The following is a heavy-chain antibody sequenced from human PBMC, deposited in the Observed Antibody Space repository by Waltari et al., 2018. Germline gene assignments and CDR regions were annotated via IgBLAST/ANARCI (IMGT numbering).Heavy chain of an antibody. CDR1: GGSTSNYY. Sequence: QVQLQESGPGLVKPWETLSLTCGVSGGSTSNYYWSWIRQFPGRGLEWIGYISYSGSPNHNPSLKSRVHMSVDANHLSLEMTPLTATDTAVYFCARHFQGGGVTRHYFDLWGRGTPVTVSS. CDR3: ARHFQGGGVTRHYFDL. CDR2: ISYSGSP. J-gene: IGHJ2*01. V-gene: IGHV4-59*08. D-gene: IGHD4-17*01.